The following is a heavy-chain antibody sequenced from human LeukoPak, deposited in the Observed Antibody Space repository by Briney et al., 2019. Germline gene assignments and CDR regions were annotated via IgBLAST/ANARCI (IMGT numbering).Heavy chain of an antibody. Sequence: SETPSLTCTVSGGSIRSGGVYWSWIRQHPGEGLEWLGYSYYSGSTHYNPSLESRVTISVDTSNNQFSLKLSSVTAADTAVYYCASAGSGAVAATVLDYWGQGTLVTVSS. CDR3: ASAGSGAVAATVLDY. CDR2: SYYSGST. D-gene: IGHD6-19*01. V-gene: IGHV4-31*03. CDR1: GGSIRSGGVY. J-gene: IGHJ4*02.